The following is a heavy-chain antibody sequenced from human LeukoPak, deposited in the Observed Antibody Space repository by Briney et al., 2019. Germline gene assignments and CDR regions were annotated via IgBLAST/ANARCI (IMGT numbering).Heavy chain of an antibody. J-gene: IGHJ4*02. CDR2: ISYDGKDK. D-gene: IGHD2-15*01. V-gene: IGHV3-30*04. CDR1: GFSFSNYA. Sequence: PGGSLRLSCAASGFSFSNYAMHWLRQAPGKGLEWVTVISYDGKDKFYADSVKGRFTISRDRSRNTLYAQINNLSPEDTAVYYCVRQDCSGGRCYLDYWGQGALVTVSS. CDR3: VRQDCSGGRCYLDY.